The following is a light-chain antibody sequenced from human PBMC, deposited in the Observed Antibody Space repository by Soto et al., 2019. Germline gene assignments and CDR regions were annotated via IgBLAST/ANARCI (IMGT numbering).Light chain of an antibody. V-gene: IGKV1-39*01. CDR2: AAS. CDR1: QSISNY. J-gene: IGKJ1*01. CDR3: QQSYSTPGT. Sequence: DIQMTQSPSSLSASVGGRVTITCRASQSISNYLNWYQQKPGKAPKLLIYAASSLQSGVPSRFSGSGSGTDFTLTISSLQPEDFATYYCQQSYSTPGTFGQGTKVEIK.